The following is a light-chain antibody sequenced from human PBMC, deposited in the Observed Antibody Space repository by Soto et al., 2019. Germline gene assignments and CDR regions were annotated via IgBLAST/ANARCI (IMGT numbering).Light chain of an antibody. J-gene: IGKJ4*01. CDR2: DAS. V-gene: IGKV3-11*01. CDR3: QQTSITPLT. CDR1: QSISSY. Sequence: IMLTQSPCTLSLSTGERATLSCRASQSISSYLGWYQQKPGQAPRLLIYDASNRATGIPARFSGSGSGAEFTLTISSLQPEDFATYYCQQTSITPLTFGGGTKVDIK.